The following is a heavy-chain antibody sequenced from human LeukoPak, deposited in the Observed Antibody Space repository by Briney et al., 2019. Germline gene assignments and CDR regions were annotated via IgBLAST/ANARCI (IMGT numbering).Heavy chain of an antibody. CDR2: ISYDGSNK. J-gene: IGHJ6*02. CDR3: AKDVRVPHYDFWSGYYRDYYYYYGMDV. D-gene: IGHD3-3*01. Sequence: GGSLRLSCAASGFTFSSYGMHWVRQAPGKGLEWVAVISYDGSNKYYADSVKGRFTISRDNSKNTLYLQMNSLRAEDTAVYYCAKDVRVPHYDFWSGYYRDYYYYYGMDVWGQGTTVTVSS. V-gene: IGHV3-30*18. CDR1: GFTFSSYG.